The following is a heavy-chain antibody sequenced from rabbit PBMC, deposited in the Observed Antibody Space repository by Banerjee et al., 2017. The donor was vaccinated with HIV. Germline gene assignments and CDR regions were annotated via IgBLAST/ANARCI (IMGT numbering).Heavy chain of an antibody. CDR3: ARQTTGSTFDL. J-gene: IGHJ4*01. D-gene: IGHD4-2*01. V-gene: IGHV1S47*01. CDR2: IYGGDGSP. CDR1: GFSFSSDYD. Sequence: QEQLVESGGGLVKPEGSLTLTCTGSGFSFSSDYDMCWVRQAPGKGLEWMASIYGGDGSPHYASWVNGRFTISRSTSLNTVTLQMTSLTAADTATYFCARQTTGSTFDLWGQGTLVTVS.